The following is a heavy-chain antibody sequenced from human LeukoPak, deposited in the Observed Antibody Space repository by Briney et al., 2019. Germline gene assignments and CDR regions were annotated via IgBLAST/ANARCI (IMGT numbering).Heavy chain of an antibody. Sequence: GGSLRLSCAASGFTFSSYWMSWVRQAPGKGLEWVSVIYSGGSTYYADSVKGRFTISRDNSKNTLYLQMNSLRAEDTAVYYCARDEGSGSGYWGQGTLVTVSS. D-gene: IGHD3-10*01. CDR1: GFTFSSYW. CDR3: ARDEGSGSGY. CDR2: IYSGGST. V-gene: IGHV3-53*01. J-gene: IGHJ4*02.